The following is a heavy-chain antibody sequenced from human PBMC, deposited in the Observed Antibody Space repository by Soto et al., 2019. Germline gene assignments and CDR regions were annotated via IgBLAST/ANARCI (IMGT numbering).Heavy chain of an antibody. D-gene: IGHD2-2*01. J-gene: IGHJ6*02. CDR1: GFTFSSYG. Sequence: GVSLRLSCAASGFTFSSYGMHWVRQAPGKGLEWVAVIWYDGSNKYYADSVKGRFTISRDNSKNTLYLQMNSLRAEDTAVYYCARDKVVVVPAADYYYYGMDVWGQGTTVTVSS. CDR3: ARDKVVVVPAADYYYYGMDV. CDR2: IWYDGSNK. V-gene: IGHV3-33*01.